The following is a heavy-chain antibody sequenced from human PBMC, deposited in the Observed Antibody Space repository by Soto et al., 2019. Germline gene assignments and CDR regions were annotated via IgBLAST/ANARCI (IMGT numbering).Heavy chain of an antibody. D-gene: IGHD3-3*01. CDR3: ARGKRITIFGVVISGNWFDP. V-gene: IGHV3-23*01. CDR2: ISGSGGST. CDR1: GFTFSSYA. Sequence: EVQLLESGGGLVQPGGSLRLSCAASGFTFSSYAMSWVRQAPGKGLEWVSAISGSGGSTYYADSVKGRFTISRDNSKSTLYLQMNSLRAEDTAVYYCARGKRITIFGVVISGNWFDPWGQGTLVTVSS. J-gene: IGHJ5*02.